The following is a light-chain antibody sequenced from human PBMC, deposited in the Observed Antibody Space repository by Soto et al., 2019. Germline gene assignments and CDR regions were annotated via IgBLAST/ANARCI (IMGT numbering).Light chain of an antibody. Sequence: VVSLSPATLSVSTGARDPLSWRARQSVSSNLAWYQQNPGQAPRLLIYGASSRATGIPDRFSGSGSGTDFTLTISRLEPEDFAVYYCQQYGSSPVTFGQGTKVDIK. CDR3: QQYGSSPVT. J-gene: IGKJ1*01. V-gene: IGKV3-20*01. CDR1: QSVSSN. CDR2: GAS.